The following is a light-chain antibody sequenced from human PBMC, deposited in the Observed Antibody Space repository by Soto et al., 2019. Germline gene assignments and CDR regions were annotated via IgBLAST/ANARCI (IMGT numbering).Light chain of an antibody. CDR1: SSNIGAGYD. J-gene: IGLJ2*01. V-gene: IGLV1-40*01. Sequence: QLVLTQPPSVSGAPGQRVSISCTGSSSNIGAGYDVHWYQQLPGTAPKLLIYGNSNRPSGVPDRFSGSKSGTSASLAITGLQAEDEADYYCQSYDSSLSGSRVVFGGGTKLTAL. CDR3: QSYDSSLSGSRVV. CDR2: GNS.